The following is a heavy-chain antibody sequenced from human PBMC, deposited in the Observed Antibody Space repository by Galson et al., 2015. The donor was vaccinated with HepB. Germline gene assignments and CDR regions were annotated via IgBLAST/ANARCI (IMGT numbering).Heavy chain of an antibody. D-gene: IGHD3-10*01. V-gene: IGHV2-5*02. Sequence: PALVKPTQTLTLTCTFSGFSLSSRGVGVGWIRQTPGKALEWLAVIYWDDDKRYNPSLRSRLAITKDTSKNQVVLTMTNMDPVDTATYFCAHRGDGYNDNWNGGYLDYWGQGTVVIVSSGSASAPTSKRITMVRGVIILSWFDYWGQGTLVTVSS. CDR1: GFSLSSRGVG. J-gene: IGHJ4*02. CDR3: AHRGDGYNDNWNGGYLDYWGQGTVVIVSSGSASAPTSKRITMVRGVIILSWFDY. CDR2: IYWDDDK.